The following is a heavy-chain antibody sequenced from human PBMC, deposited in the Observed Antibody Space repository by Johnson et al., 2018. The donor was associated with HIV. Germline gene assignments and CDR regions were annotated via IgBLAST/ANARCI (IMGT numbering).Heavy chain of an antibody. Sequence: QVQLVESGGGLVQPGGSLRLSCAASGLSVSNNYMTWVRQAPGKGLEWVAVISYDGSNKYYADSVQGRFTISRDNSKNTLYLQMNSLRAEDTAVYYCARGSYDFWSGYYTGHDAFDIWGQGTMVTVSS. J-gene: IGHJ3*02. CDR2: ISYDGSNK. CDR1: GLSVSNNY. V-gene: IGHV3-30*19. D-gene: IGHD3-3*01. CDR3: ARGSYDFWSGYYTGHDAFDI.